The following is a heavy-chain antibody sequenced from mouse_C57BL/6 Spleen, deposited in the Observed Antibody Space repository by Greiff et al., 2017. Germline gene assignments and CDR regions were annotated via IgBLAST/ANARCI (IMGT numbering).Heavy chain of an antibody. V-gene: IGHV2-9-1*01. CDR3: ARNAHYYGSSHWYFDV. D-gene: IGHD1-1*01. Sequence: QVQLKESGPGLVAPSQSLSITCTVSGFSLTSYAISWVRQPPGKGLEWLGVIWTGGGTNYNSGLKSRLSISKDHSKSQVFLKMNSLQTEDTARYYCARNAHYYGSSHWYFDVWGTGTTVTVSS. J-gene: IGHJ1*03. CDR1: GFSLTSYA. CDR2: IWTGGGT.